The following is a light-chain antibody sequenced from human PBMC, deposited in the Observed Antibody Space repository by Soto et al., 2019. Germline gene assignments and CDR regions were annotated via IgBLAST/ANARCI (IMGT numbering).Light chain of an antibody. CDR1: QSVTDNY. V-gene: IGKV3-20*01. Sequence: GVAATLSNKAIQSVTDNYLAWYQQKPGQAPRLLIYGASSRATGIPDRFSGSGSGTDFTISICSLETEDFPMYYCLQYGTSPRGTFGQGTKVDIK. CDR2: GAS. J-gene: IGKJ1*01. CDR3: LQYGTSPRGT.